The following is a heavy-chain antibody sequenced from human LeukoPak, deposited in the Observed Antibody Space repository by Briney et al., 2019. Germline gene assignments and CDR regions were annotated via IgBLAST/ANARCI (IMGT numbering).Heavy chain of an antibody. CDR1: GFTFSRFW. J-gene: IGHJ5*02. CDR2: IKQDGSEK. D-gene: IGHD3-22*01. CDR3: ARETYYYDSSGPANWFDH. Sequence: GGSLRLSCAASGFTFSRFWMSWVRQAPGKGLEWVANIKQDGSEKYYVDSVKGRFTISRDNAKNSLYLQMNSLRAEDTAVYYCARETYYYDSSGPANWFDHWGQGTLVTVSS. V-gene: IGHV3-7*01.